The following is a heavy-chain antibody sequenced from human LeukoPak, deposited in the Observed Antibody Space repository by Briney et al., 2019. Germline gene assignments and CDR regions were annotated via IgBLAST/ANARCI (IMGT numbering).Heavy chain of an antibody. J-gene: IGHJ6*02. CDR1: GGTFSSYA. CDR2: IIPILGIA. V-gene: IGHV1-69*04. Sequence: GSSVKVSCKASGGTFSSYAISWVRQAPGQGLEWMGRIIPILGIANYAQKFQGRVTITADKSTSTAYMELRSLRSDDTAVYYCARDLNRMDVWGQGTTVTVSS. CDR3: ARDLNRMDV.